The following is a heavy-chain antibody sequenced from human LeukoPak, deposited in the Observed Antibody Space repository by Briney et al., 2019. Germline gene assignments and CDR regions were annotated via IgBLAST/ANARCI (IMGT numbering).Heavy chain of an antibody. V-gene: IGHV4-34*01. CDR1: GGSFSGYY. CDR3: ARAITIAAAVVWFDP. Sequence: SETLSLTCAVYGGSFSGYYWSWIRQPPGKGLEWIGEINHSGSTNYNPSLKSRVTISVDTSKNQFSLKLSSVTAADTAVYYCARAITIAAAVVWFDPWGQGTLVTVSS. CDR2: INHSGST. D-gene: IGHD6-13*01. J-gene: IGHJ5*02.